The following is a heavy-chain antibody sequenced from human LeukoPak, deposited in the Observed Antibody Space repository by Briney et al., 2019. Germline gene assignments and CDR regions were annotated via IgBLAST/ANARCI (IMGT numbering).Heavy chain of an antibody. Sequence: GGSLRLSCAASGFTFSSFEMNWVRQAPGKGLEWISYISTSGTTIYYAGSVKGRFTISRDNGKNSLYLQMSSLRDEDTAVYYCSRESRCSSDYWGQGTLVTVSS. J-gene: IGHJ4*02. CDR3: SRESRCSSDY. D-gene: IGHD6-13*01. CDR2: ISTSGTTI. V-gene: IGHV3-48*03. CDR1: GFTFSSFE.